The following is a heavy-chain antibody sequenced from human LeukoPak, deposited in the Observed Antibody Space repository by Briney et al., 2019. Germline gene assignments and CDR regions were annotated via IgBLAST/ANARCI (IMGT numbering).Heavy chain of an antibody. D-gene: IGHD3-22*01. V-gene: IGHV4-38-2*02. CDR2: IHHCGSI. CDR1: GCSISRGYY. CDR3: PRSSHYYDSSGYPSPSFDY. J-gene: IGHJ4*02. Sequence: PSETLSLTCNVSGCSISRGYYWAWFQQSPGKALEWGGSIHHCGSIYYHPPPKSRVTISVDTSNKQSSLNLSSVTAADTAVYYCPRSSHYYDSSGYPSPSFDYWGQGTLVTVSS.